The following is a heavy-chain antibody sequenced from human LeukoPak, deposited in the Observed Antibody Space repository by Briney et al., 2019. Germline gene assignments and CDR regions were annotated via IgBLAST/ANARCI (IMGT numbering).Heavy chain of an antibody. D-gene: IGHD2-2*01. Sequence: GGSLRLSCAASGFTFSSYTMNWVRQAPGKGLEWVSSISSSSSYIYYADSVKGRFTISRDNAKNSMYLQMNSLRAEDTAVYYCTRDPGRCTSTSCYPDYWGQGTLVTVSS. CDR3: TRDPGRCTSTSCYPDY. J-gene: IGHJ4*02. V-gene: IGHV3-21*01. CDR1: GFTFSSYT. CDR2: ISSSSSYI.